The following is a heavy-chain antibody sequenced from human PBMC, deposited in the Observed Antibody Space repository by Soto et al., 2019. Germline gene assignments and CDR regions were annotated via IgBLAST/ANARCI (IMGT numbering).Heavy chain of an antibody. Sequence: QVQLQQRGAGLLKPSETLSLTCAVYGGSFSGYYWSWIRQPPGKGLEWIGEINHSGSTNYNPSLKSRVTISVDTSKNQFSLKLSSVTAADTAVYYCARGRRGGWSLWGQGTLVTVSS. CDR1: GGSFSGYY. CDR2: INHSGST. J-gene: IGHJ4*02. CDR3: ARGRRGGWSL. D-gene: IGHD6-19*01. V-gene: IGHV4-34*01.